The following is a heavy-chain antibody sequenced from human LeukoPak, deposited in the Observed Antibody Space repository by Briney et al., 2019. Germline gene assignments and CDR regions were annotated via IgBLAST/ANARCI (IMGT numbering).Heavy chain of an antibody. CDR2: NWNGGST. J-gene: IGHJ4*02. Sequence: PGGSLRLSCAASGFTFSSYWMSWVRQAPGKGLEWVSGNWNGGSTGYADSVKGRFTISRGNAKNSLYLQMNSLRAEDTALYYCARDTYGSVSPFDYWGQGTLVTVSS. CDR1: GFTFSSYW. CDR3: ARDTYGSVSPFDY. D-gene: IGHD3-10*01. V-gene: IGHV3-20*04.